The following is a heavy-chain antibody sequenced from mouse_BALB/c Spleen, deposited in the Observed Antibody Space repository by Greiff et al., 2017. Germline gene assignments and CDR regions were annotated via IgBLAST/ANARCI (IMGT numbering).Heavy chain of an antibody. CDR3: ARERGEDGYYVAMDY. CDR2: ISYDGSN. V-gene: IGHV3-6*02. D-gene: IGHD2-3*01. J-gene: IGHJ4*01. Sequence: EVKLQESGPGLVKPSQSLSLTCSVTGYSITSGYYWNWIRQFPGNKLEWMGYISYDGSNNYNPSLKNRISITRDTSKNQFFLKLNSVTTEDTATYYCARERGEDGYYVAMDYWGQGTSVTVSS. CDR1: GYSITSGYY.